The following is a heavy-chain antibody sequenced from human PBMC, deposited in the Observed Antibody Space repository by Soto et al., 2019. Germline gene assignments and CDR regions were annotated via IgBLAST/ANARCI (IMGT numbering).Heavy chain of an antibody. CDR1: GGSISSYY. Sequence: SETLSITCTVSGGSISSYYWSWIRQPPGKGLEWIGYIYYSGSTNYNPSLKSRVTISVDTSKNQFSLKLSSVTAADTAVYYCARVGQLPYYFDYWGQGTLVTVSS. CDR3: ARVGQLPYYFDY. J-gene: IGHJ4*02. D-gene: IGHD2-2*01. V-gene: IGHV4-59*01. CDR2: IYYSGST.